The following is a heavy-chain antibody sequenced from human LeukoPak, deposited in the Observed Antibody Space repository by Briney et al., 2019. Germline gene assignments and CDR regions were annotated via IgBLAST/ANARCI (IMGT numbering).Heavy chain of an antibody. CDR2: INPNSGGT. CDR1: GYTFTGYY. Sequence: ASVKVSCKASGYTFTGYYMHWVRQAPGQGLEWMGWINPNSGGTNYAQKFQGRVTMTRDTSISTAYMELSRLRAEDTAVYYCARDKVEGPTKFDYWGQGTLVTVSS. D-gene: IGHD5-24*01. CDR3: ARDKVEGPTKFDY. V-gene: IGHV1-2*02. J-gene: IGHJ4*02.